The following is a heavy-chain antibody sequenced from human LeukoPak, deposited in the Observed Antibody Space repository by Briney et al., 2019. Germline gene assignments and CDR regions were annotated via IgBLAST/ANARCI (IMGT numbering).Heavy chain of an antibody. D-gene: IGHD3-22*01. CDR3: ARVTYYDSSGYSH. J-gene: IGHJ4*02. CDR2: ISSSSSYI. CDR1: GFTFSSYA. Sequence: PGGSLRLSCAASGFTFSSYAMNWVRQAPGKGLEWVSSISSSSSYIYYADSVKGRFTISRDNAKNSLYLQMNSLRAEDTAVYYCARVTYYDSSGYSHLGQGTLVTVSS. V-gene: IGHV3-21*01.